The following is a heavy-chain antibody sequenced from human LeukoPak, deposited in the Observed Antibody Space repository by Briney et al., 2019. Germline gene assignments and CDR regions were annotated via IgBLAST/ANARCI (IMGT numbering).Heavy chain of an antibody. CDR3: ARATRNYYGSGSIDY. CDR1: GFTFSSYS. V-gene: IGHV3-21*01. Sequence: GGPLRLSCAASGFTFSSYSMNWVRQAPGKGLEWVSSISSSSSYIYYADSVKGRFTISRDNAKNSLYLQMNSLRAEDTAVYYCARATRNYYGSGSIDYWGQGTLVTVSS. D-gene: IGHD3-10*01. CDR2: ISSSSSYI. J-gene: IGHJ4*02.